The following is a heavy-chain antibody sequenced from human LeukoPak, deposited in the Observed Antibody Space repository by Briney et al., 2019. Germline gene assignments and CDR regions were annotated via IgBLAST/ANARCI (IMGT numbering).Heavy chain of an antibody. Sequence: PGGSLRLSCAASGFAFSSYGMHWVRQAPGKGLEWVAFIRYDGSNKYYADSVKGRFTISRDNSKNTLYLQMNSLRAEDTAVYYCARECRSCSGGSLQAFDIWGQGTMVTVSS. D-gene: IGHD2-15*01. CDR3: ARECRSCSGGSLQAFDI. J-gene: IGHJ3*02. CDR2: IRYDGSNK. V-gene: IGHV3-30*02. CDR1: GFAFSSYG.